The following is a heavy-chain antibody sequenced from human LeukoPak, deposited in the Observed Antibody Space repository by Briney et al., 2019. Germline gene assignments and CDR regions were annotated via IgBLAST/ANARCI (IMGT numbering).Heavy chain of an antibody. Sequence: PGGSLRLSCAASGFTFSSYEMNWVRQAPGKGLEWVSYISSSGSTMYYADSVKGRFTISRDNAKNSLYLQMNSLRAEDTAVYYCASDMRLLRGGIIDYWGQGTLVTVSS. CDR2: ISSSGSTM. J-gene: IGHJ4*02. CDR3: ASDMRLLRGGIIDY. D-gene: IGHD3-16*01. CDR1: GFTFSSYE. V-gene: IGHV3-48*03.